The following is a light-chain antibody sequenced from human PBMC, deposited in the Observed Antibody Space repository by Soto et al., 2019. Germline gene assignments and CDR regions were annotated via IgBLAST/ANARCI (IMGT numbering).Light chain of an antibody. J-gene: IGLJ1*01. Sequence: QPVLTQPPSVSGAPGQGITISCTGTRSNLGAGYDVHWYQQLPGAAPKLLIYANNKRPSGVLDRFSGSKSGTSASLAITGLQAEDEADYYCQSSDDSNPYVFGGGTKLTVL. CDR3: QSSDDSNPYV. V-gene: IGLV1-40*01. CDR1: RSNLGAGYD. CDR2: ANN.